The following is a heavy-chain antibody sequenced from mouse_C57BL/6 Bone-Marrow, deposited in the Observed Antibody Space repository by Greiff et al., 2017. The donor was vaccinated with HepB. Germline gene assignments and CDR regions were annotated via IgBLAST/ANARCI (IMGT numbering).Heavy chain of an antibody. J-gene: IGHJ2*01. CDR1: GYTFTNYW. V-gene: IGHV1-63*01. CDR3: ARLRLTTVVGFDY. CDR2: IYPGGGYT. D-gene: IGHD1-1*01. Sequence: QVQLQQSGAELVRPGTSVKMSCKASGYTFTNYWIGWAKQRPGHGLEWIGDIYPGGGYTNYNEKFKGKATLTAAKSSSTAYMQFSSLTSEDSAIYYGARLRLTTVVGFDYWGQGTTLTVSS.